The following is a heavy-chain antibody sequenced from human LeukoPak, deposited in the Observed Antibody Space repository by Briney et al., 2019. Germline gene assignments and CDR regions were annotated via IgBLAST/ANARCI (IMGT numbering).Heavy chain of an antibody. CDR2: MYSHAST. J-gene: IGHJ4*02. D-gene: IGHD3-22*01. CDR3: AGPRGFLSY. CDR1: GCSISRDY. V-gene: IGHV4-59*01. Sequence: RSSETLSLTCTVSGCSISRDYWSWIRQPPRKELQGIGYMYSHASTIYHHSLQSRVAISFDTSKNQFSLKLSSVTTADTAVYYCAGPRGFLSYWGQGTLVTVSS.